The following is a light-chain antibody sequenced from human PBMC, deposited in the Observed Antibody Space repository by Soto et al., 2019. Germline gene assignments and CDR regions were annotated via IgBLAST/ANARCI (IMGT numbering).Light chain of an antibody. V-gene: IGLV2-14*01. CDR3: SSYTGSNIV. J-gene: IGLJ3*02. CDR2: EAS. CDR1: SSDVGGYNY. Sequence: QSALTQPASVSGSPGQSITISCTGTSSDVGGYNYVSWYQHHPGKAPKFMIYEASNRPSGVSSRFSGSKSGNTASLTISGLQAEDEADYYCSSYTGSNIVFGGGTKLTVL.